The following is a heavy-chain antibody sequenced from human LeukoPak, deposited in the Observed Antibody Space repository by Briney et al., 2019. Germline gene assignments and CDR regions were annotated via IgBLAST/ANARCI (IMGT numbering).Heavy chain of an antibody. CDR3: ARARPRGATRDWYFDL. CDR2: INHSGST. V-gene: IGHV4-34*01. Sequence: KPSETLSLTCAVYGGSFSGYYWSWIRQPPGKGLEWIGEINHSGSTNYNPSLKSRVTISVDTSKNQFSLKLSSVTAADTAVYYCARARPRGATRDWYFDLWGRGTLVTVSS. D-gene: IGHD1-26*01. J-gene: IGHJ2*01. CDR1: GGSFSGYY.